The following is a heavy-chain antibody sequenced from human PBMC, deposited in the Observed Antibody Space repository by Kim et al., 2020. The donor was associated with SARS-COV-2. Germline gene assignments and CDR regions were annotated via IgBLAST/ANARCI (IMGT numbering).Heavy chain of an antibody. Sequence: ASVKVSCKASGYTFTSYGISWVRQAPGQGLEWMGWISAYNGNTNYAQKLQGRVTMTTDTSTSTAYMELRSLRSDDTAVYYCARYPRTTISYYYYGMDVWGQGTTVTVS. CDR1: GYTFTSYG. V-gene: IGHV1-18*01. J-gene: IGHJ6*02. CDR2: ISAYNGNT. CDR3: ARYPRTTISYYYYGMDV. D-gene: IGHD4-4*01.